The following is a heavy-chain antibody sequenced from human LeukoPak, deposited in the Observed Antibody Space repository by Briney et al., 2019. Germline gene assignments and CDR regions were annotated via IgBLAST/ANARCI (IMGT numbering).Heavy chain of an antibody. CDR2: NNPSGGST. D-gene: IGHD4-17*01. V-gene: IGHV1-46*01. J-gene: IGHJ4*02. CDR3: ARGMTTDLDY. CDR1: GYTFTSYY. Sequence: ASVKVSCKASGYTFTSYYMHWVRQAPGQGLEWMGINNPSGGSTSYAQKFQGRVTMTTDTSTSTAYMELRSLRSDDTAVYYCARGMTTDLDYWGQGTLVTVSS.